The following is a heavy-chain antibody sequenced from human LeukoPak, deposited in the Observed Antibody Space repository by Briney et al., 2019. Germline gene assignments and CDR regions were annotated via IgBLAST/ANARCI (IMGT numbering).Heavy chain of an antibody. CDR2: IYYSGST. CDR3: ATDCLYPSLYYYGSGVGSTSSDP. CDR1: GGSISSSSYY. J-gene: IGHJ5*02. V-gene: IGHV4-39*07. Sequence: SETLSLTCTVSGGSISSSSYYWGWIRQPPGKGLEWIGSIYYSGSTYYNPSLKSRVTISVDTAKNQFSLKLRSVTASDASVCACATDCLYPSLYYYGSGVGSTSSDPWGPGTLVTVSS. D-gene: IGHD3-10*01.